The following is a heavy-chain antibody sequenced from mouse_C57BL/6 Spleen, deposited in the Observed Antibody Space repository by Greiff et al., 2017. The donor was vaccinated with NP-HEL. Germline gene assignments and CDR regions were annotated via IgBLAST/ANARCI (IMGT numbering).Heavy chain of an antibody. CDR2: ILPGSGST. J-gene: IGHJ3*01. D-gene: IGHD2-4*01. Sequence: QVQLKQSGAELMKPGASVKLSCKATGYTFTGYWIEWVKQRPGHGLEWIGEILPGSGSTNYNEKFKGKATFTADTSSNTAYMQLSSLTTEDSAIDYCARGGYDYDGSWFAYWGQGTLVTVSA. V-gene: IGHV1-9*01. CDR3: ARGGYDYDGSWFAY. CDR1: GYTFTGYW.